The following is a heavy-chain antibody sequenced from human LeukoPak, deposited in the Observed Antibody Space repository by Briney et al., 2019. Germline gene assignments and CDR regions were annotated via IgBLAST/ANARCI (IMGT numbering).Heavy chain of an antibody. Sequence: GGSLRLSCAASGFPFSSYSMTWVRQAPGKGLEWVANIKPDGTTKFYVDSVKGRFTISRDNALNSLYLQMNSLRAEDTAIYYCARSIPYGTTWYGRSDYWGQGTLVAVSS. V-gene: IGHV3-7*03. CDR3: ARSIPYGTTWYGRSDY. J-gene: IGHJ4*02. CDR2: IKPDGTTK. D-gene: IGHD6-13*01. CDR1: GFPFSSYS.